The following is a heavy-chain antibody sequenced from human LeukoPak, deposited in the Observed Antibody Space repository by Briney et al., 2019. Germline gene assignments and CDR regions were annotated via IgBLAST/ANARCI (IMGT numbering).Heavy chain of an antibody. J-gene: IGHJ4*02. CDR3: ARLSYGQWLVPHYFDY. D-gene: IGHD6-19*01. CDR2: IYYSGST. Sequence: TSETLSLTCTVSGGSISSYYWSWIRQPPGKGLEWIGYIYYSGSTNYDPSLKSRVTISVDTSKNQFSLKLSSVTAADTAVYYCARLSYGQWLVPHYFDYWGQGTRVTVSS. V-gene: IGHV4-59*08. CDR1: GGSISSYY.